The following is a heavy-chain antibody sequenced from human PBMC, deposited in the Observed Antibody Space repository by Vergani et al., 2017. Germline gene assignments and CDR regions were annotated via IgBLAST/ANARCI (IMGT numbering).Heavy chain of an antibody. Sequence: QVRLVESGGGVVQPGRSLRLSCEASGFTFSHDGMHWVRQAPGKGLEWVAMITWDGREDSYGDSVKGRFTVYRDNSRNTVYLQMNSLRAEDTALYYCAKESEAADFDYWGQGTLVTVSS. J-gene: IGHJ4*02. D-gene: IGHD6-13*01. CDR3: AKESEAADFDY. CDR2: ITWDGRED. CDR1: GFTFSHDG. V-gene: IGHV3-30*18.